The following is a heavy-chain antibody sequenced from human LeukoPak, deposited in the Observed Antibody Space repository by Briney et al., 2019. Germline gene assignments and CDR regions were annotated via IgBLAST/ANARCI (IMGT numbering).Heavy chain of an antibody. Sequence: QPGRSLRLSCAASGFIFSSYGMHWVRHAPGKGLEWVARIWHDGSNDDYADSVKGRFTISRDNSKNTLYLQMNSLKAEDTAIYYCAKVTGDYYDTSGAFDYWGQGTLVTVSS. CDR3: AKVTGDYYDTSGAFDY. V-gene: IGHV3-33*06. CDR2: IWHDGSND. CDR1: GFIFSSYG. D-gene: IGHD3-22*01. J-gene: IGHJ4*02.